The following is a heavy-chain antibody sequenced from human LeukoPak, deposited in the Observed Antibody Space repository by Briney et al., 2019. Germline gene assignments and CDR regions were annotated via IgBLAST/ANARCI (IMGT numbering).Heavy chain of an antibody. Sequence: QPGGSLRLSCAASGFTFSSYWMSWVRQAPGKGLEWVANIKQDGSEKYYVDSVKGRFTISRDNAKNSLYLQMNSLRAEDTAVYYCARDRLRYFDWLESYYYGMDVWGQGTTVTVSS. J-gene: IGHJ6*02. CDR3: ARDRLRYFDWLESYYYGMDV. D-gene: IGHD3-9*01. CDR1: GFTFSSYW. CDR2: IKQDGSEK. V-gene: IGHV3-7*01.